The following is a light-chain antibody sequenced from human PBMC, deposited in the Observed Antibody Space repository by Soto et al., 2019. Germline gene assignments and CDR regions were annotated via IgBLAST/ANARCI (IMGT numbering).Light chain of an antibody. CDR1: QGISSY. CDR2: AAS. CDR3: QQYYSYPRT. V-gene: IGKV1-8*01. J-gene: IGKJ1*01. Sequence: IRMTQSPSPFSASTGDRVTITCRASQGISSYLAWNQQKPGKAPKLLIYAASTLQSGVPSRFSGSGSGTDFTLTISCLQSEDFATYYCQQYYSYPRTFGQGTKVEIK.